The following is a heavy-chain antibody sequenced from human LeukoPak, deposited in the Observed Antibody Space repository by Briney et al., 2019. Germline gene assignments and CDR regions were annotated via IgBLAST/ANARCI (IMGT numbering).Heavy chain of an antibody. CDR3: ARRYSGSYEWYFDY. CDR1: GFTVSSNY. D-gene: IGHD1-26*01. V-gene: IGHV3-53*01. CDR2: IYSGGST. J-gene: IGHJ4*02. Sequence: EGSLRLSCAASGFTVSSNYMSWVRQAPGKGLEWVSVIYSGGSTYYADSVKGRFTISRDNSKNTLYLQMNSLRAEDTAVYYCARRYSGSYEWYFDYWGQGTLVTVSS.